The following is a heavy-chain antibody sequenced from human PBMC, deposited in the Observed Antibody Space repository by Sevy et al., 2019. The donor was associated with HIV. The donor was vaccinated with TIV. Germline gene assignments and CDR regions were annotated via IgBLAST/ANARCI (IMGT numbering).Heavy chain of an antibody. CDR3: ARDPYDSSGFPFDY. D-gene: IGHD3-22*01. CDR2: IWYDGSNK. CDR1: GFTFSSYG. J-gene: IGHJ4*02. V-gene: IGHV3-33*01. Sequence: GESLKISCAASGFTFSSYGMHWVRQAPGKGLEWVAVIWYDGSNKYYADSVKGRFTISRENSKNTLYLQMNSLRAEDTAVYYCARDPYDSSGFPFDYWGQGTLVTVSS.